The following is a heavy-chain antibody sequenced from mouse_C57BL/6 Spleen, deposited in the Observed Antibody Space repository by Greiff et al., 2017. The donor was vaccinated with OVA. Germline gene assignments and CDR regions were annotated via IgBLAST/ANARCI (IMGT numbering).Heavy chain of an antibody. Sequence: VQLQQSGTVLARPGASVKMSCKTSGYTFTSYWMHWVKQRPGQGLEWIGAIYPGNSDTSYNQKVKGKAKLTAVTSASTAYMELSSLTNEDSAVYYCTREGTTVDWYFDVWGTGTTVTVSS. J-gene: IGHJ1*03. CDR2: IYPGNSDT. D-gene: IGHD1-1*01. CDR1: GYTFTSYW. V-gene: IGHV1-5*01. CDR3: TREGTTVDWYFDV.